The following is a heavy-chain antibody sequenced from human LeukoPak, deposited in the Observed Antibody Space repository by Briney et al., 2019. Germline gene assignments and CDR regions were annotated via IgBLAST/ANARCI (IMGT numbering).Heavy chain of an antibody. CDR1: GGTFSSYA. V-gene: IGHV1-69*13. Sequence: GASVKVSCKASGGTFSSYAISWVRQAPGQGLEWMGGIIPIFGTANYAQKFQGRVTITADESTSTAYMELSSPRSEDTAVYYCARQGGVRYYYFDYWGQGTLVTVSS. D-gene: IGHD3-10*01. J-gene: IGHJ4*02. CDR2: IIPIFGTA. CDR3: ARQGGVRYYYFDY.